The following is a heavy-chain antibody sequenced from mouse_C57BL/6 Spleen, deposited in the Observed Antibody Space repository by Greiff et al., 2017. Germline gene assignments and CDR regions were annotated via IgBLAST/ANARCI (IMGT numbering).Heavy chain of an antibody. J-gene: IGHJ3*01. CDR3: APFITSPWFAY. D-gene: IGHD1-1*01. CDR2: IDPSDSYT. Sequence: QVQLQQPGAELVKPGASVKLSCKASGYTFTSYWMQWVKQRPGQGLEWIGEIDPSDSYTNYNQKFKGKATLTVDTSSSTAYMQLSSLSSEDSAVYYCAPFITSPWFAYWGQGTLVTVSA. V-gene: IGHV1-50*01. CDR1: GYTFTSYW.